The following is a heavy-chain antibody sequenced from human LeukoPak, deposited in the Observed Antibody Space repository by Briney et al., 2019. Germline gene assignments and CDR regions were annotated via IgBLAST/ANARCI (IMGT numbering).Heavy chain of an antibody. CDR2: IIPIFGAA. J-gene: IGHJ4*02. D-gene: IGHD5-24*01. CDR1: GGTFSSYA. CDR3: ASPLCRDGYNCPLGY. Sequence: PVKVSCKASGGTFSSYAISWVRQAPGQGLEWMGGIIPIFGAANYAQKFQGRVTITADESTSTAYMELSSLRSEDTAVYYCASPLCRDGYNCPLGYWGQGTLVTVSS. V-gene: IGHV1-69*13.